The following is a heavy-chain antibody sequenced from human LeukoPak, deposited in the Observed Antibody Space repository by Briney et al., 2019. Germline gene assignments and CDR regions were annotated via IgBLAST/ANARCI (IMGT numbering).Heavy chain of an antibody. D-gene: IGHD3-10*01. Sequence: PSETLSLTCTVSGGSISNYYWGWIRQPPGKGLEGIGNIFYSWSTYYSPSLRSRVTISLDTSRNQFSRKLNSVTAADTAVYYCAKSNGYGLVDIWGQGTMVTVSS. CDR1: GGSISNYY. CDR2: IFYSWST. CDR3: AKSNGYGLVDI. V-gene: IGHV4-39*07. J-gene: IGHJ3*02.